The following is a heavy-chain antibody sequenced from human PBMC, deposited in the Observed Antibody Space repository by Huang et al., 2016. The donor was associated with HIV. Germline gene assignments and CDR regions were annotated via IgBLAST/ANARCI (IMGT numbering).Heavy chain of an antibody. D-gene: IGHD6-13*01. CDR3: AKEGVAYNSNWLPYFFDN. CDR1: GFSFDDYA. V-gene: IGHV3-9*03. CDR2: INCNGCSL. J-gene: IGHJ4*02. Sequence: EVQLVESGGTLVQPGRSLRLSCAASGFSFDDYAMYWFRHGPGQGRVWGTGINCNGCSLGCADSVKCLFHITRDNANNSLYLPMNSRRGEDMALDYCAKEGVAYNSNWLPYFFDNWGQGTLVTVSS.